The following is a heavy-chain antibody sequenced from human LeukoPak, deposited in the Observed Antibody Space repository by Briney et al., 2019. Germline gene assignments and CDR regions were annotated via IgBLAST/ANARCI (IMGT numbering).Heavy chain of an antibody. CDR2: ISYDGSNK. D-gene: IGHD2-15*01. CDR3: AKEEWGRYCSGGSCYCDY. Sequence: GGSLRLSCAASGFTFSSYGMHWVRQAPGKGLEWVAVISYDGSNKYYADSVKGRFTISRDNSKNTLYLQMNSLRAEDTAVYYCAKEEWGRYCSGGSCYCDYWGQGTLVTVSS. CDR1: GFTFSSYG. J-gene: IGHJ4*02. V-gene: IGHV3-30*18.